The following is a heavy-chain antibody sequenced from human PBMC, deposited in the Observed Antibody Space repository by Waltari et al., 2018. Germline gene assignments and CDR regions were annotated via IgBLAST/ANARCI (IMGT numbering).Heavy chain of an antibody. V-gene: IGHV4-38-2*01. Sequence: QVQLQESGPGLVKPSETLSLTCAVSGYSISSGYYWGWIRQPPGKGLELIGSIYHSGSTYYNPSLNRQFTIAVDTSKNQFSLKLSSVTAADTAVYYCASVGGYWGHGTLVTVSS. J-gene: IGHJ4*01. D-gene: IGHD3-10*01. CDR1: GYSISSGYY. CDR2: IYHSGST. CDR3: ASVGGY.